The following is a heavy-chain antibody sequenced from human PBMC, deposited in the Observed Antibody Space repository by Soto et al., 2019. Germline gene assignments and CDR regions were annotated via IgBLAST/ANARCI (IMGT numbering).Heavy chain of an antibody. V-gene: IGHV1-69*12. CDR1: GGTFSSYA. J-gene: IGHJ6*02. D-gene: IGHD3-3*01. CDR2: IIPIFGTA. CDR3: ARDSITIFGVADYHYYGMDV. Sequence: QVQLVQSGAEVKKPGSSVKVSCKASGGTFSSYAISWVRQAPGQGLEWMGGIIPIFGTANYAQKFQGRVTITADESTSKAYMELSSLRSEDTAVYYCARDSITIFGVADYHYYGMDVWGQGTTVTVSS.